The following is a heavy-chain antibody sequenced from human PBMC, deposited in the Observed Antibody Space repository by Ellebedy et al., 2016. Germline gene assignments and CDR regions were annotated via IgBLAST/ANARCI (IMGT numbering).Heavy chain of an antibody. CDR2: TIPMFDSA. CDR1: GGTFRSYA. D-gene: IGHD3-16*01. J-gene: IGHJ3*02. CDR3: VKDTNLHLQWGRAFDT. Sequence: SVKVSXXASGGTFRSYAISWVRQAPGQGLEWMGGTIPMFDSAIYAQKFQGRVTITADESMSIVSMELSSLRTEDTGFYFCVKDTNLHLQWGRAFDTWGQGRMVTVSS. V-gene: IGHV1-69*13.